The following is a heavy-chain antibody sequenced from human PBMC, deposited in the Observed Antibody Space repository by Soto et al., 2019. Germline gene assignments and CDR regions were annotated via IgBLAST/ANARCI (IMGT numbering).Heavy chain of an antibody. CDR1: GVSISSGDYY. CDR3: ARSVHLGDLSLGY. V-gene: IGHV4-31*03. J-gene: IGHJ4*02. Sequence: SSETLSLTCTVSGVSISSGDYYWSWIRQNPGKGLEWIGYISYIGRTYYNPSLKSRVTISIDTSKNQFSLKLSSVTAADTAIYYCARSVHLGDLSLGYWGQGTLVTVSS. CDR2: ISYIGRT. D-gene: IGHD3-16*02.